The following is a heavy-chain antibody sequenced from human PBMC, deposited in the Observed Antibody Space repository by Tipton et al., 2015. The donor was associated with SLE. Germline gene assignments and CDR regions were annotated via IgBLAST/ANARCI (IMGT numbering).Heavy chain of an antibody. CDR1: GGSISSSSYY. CDR3: ARGGYYDAPDF. J-gene: IGHJ4*02. V-gene: IGHV4-39*07. Sequence: LVKPTQTLSLTCTVSGGSISSSSYYWGWMRQPPGKGLEWIGSIYYSGSTYYNPSLKSRVTMSVDTSQNQFSLKLNSVTAADTALYYCARGGYYDAPDFWGQGTLVTVSS. CDR2: IYYSGST. D-gene: IGHD3-3*01.